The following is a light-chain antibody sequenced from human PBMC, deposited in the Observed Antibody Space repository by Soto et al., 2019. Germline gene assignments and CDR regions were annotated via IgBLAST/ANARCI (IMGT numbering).Light chain of an antibody. Sequence: QSVLTQPPSASGTPGQRVAISYSESSSDIGSNPVNWYLHLPGAAPKLLIYRDNQRPSGVPDRFSGSKSGTSASLTISGLQSEDEADYFCSAWDDNIYGPVFGGGTKLTVL. J-gene: IGLJ2*01. V-gene: IGLV1-44*01. CDR1: SSDIGSNP. CDR3: SAWDDNIYGPV. CDR2: RDN.